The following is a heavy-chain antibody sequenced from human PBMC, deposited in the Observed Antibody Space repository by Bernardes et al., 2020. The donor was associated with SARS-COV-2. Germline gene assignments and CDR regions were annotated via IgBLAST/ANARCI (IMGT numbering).Heavy chain of an antibody. Sequence: GGSLRLSCAASGFTFSSYGMHWVRQAPGKGLEWVAVISYDGSNKYYADSVKGRFTISRDNSKNTLYLQMNSLRAEDTAVYYCAKDRAYYDFWSGYTKTPNYYYYYGMDVWGQGTTVTVSS. CDR3: AKDRAYYDFWSGYTKTPNYYYYYGMDV. J-gene: IGHJ6*02. D-gene: IGHD3-3*01. V-gene: IGHV3-30*18. CDR1: GFTFSSYG. CDR2: ISYDGSNK.